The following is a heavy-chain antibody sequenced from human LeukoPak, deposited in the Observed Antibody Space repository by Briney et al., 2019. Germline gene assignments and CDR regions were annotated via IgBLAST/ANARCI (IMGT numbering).Heavy chain of an antibody. CDR1: GFIFSSYG. D-gene: IGHD1-26*01. V-gene: IGHV3-21*01. CDR2: ISSSSTYI. CDR3: TRDRHSGCFYYFHYGMDA. Sequence: PGGSLRLSCAASGFIFSSYGMNWVRQAPGKGLEWVASISSSSTYIYYADSVKGRFTLSRDSARNSLYLQMNSLRAEDAAVYYCTRDRHSGCFYYFHYGMDAWGQGTTVTV. J-gene: IGHJ6*02.